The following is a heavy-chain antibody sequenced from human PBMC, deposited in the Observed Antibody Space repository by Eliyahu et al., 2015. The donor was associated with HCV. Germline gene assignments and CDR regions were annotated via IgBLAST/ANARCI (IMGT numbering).Heavy chain of an antibody. V-gene: IGHV3-30*18. J-gene: IGHJ6*03. Sequence: QVQLVESGGGVVQPGRSLRLSCAASGFTFXSYGXPWVRQAPGKGLEWVAVISYDGSNKFYADSVKGRFTISRDNSKNTLYLQMNSLRAEDTAVYYCAKELAAAGRYFYYYYYMDVWGKGTTVTVSS. CDR3: AKELAAAGRYFYYYYYMDV. CDR2: ISYDGSNK. CDR1: GFTFXSYG. D-gene: IGHD6-13*01.